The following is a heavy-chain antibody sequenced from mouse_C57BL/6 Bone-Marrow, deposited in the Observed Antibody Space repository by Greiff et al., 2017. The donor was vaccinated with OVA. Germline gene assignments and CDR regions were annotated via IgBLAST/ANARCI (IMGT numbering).Heavy chain of an antibody. J-gene: IGHJ1*03. CDR1: GYTFTDYE. D-gene: IGHD1-1*01. Sequence: VQLQESGAELVRPGASVTLSCKASGYTFTDYEMHWVKQTPVHGLEWIGAIDPETGGTAYNQKFKGKAILTADKSSSTAYMELRSLTSEYSAVYSCTRGVYYGSSYCYFDVWGTGTTVTVSS. CDR2: IDPETGGT. CDR3: TRGVYYGSSYCYFDV. V-gene: IGHV1-15*01.